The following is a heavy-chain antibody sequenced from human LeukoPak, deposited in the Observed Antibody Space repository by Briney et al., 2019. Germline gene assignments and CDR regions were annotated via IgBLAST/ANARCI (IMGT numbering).Heavy chain of an antibody. Sequence: QPGGSLRLSCAASGFTFGTYVMSWVRQTPGKGLKWVSSVSGSGHGTYYADSVKGRFTISRDNSDNTIFLQMNSLRAEDTAVYYCATLVPAADDWFDPWGQGTLVTVSS. CDR2: VSGSGHGT. V-gene: IGHV3-23*01. CDR1: GFTFGTYV. CDR3: ATLVPAADDWFDP. D-gene: IGHD6-13*01. J-gene: IGHJ5*02.